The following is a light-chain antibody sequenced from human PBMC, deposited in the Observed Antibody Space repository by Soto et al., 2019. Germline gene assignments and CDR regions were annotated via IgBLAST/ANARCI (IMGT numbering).Light chain of an antibody. Sequence: QSVLTQPASLSGSPGQSITISCTGTSSDIGAYDYVSWFQQHPGKAPKLMISEVNNRPSGVSNRFSGSKSGNTAYLTISGLQVEDEADYYCSSYTSSSTNVFGTGTKLTVL. V-gene: IGLV2-14*01. CDR1: SSDIGAYDY. CDR3: SSYTSSSTNV. J-gene: IGLJ1*01. CDR2: EVN.